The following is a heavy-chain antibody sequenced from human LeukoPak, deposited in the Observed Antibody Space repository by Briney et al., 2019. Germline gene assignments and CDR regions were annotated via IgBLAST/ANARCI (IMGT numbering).Heavy chain of an antibody. Sequence: PSETLSLTCIVSDYSISSGYYWGWIRQPPGKGLEWIGSINHSGSTNYNPSLKSRVTISVDTSKNQFSLKLTSVTAADTAVYYCARGRYGDYVGEDAFDIWGQGTMVTVSS. CDR3: ARGRYGDYVGEDAFDI. D-gene: IGHD4-17*01. J-gene: IGHJ3*02. CDR1: DYSISSGYY. V-gene: IGHV4-38-2*02. CDR2: INHSGST.